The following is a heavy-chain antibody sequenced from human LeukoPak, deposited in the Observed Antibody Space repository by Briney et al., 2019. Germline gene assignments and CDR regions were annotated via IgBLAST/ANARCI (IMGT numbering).Heavy chain of an antibody. CDR2: INHSGST. CDR1: GFTFSDYY. D-gene: IGHD2-21*02. V-gene: IGHV4-34*01. Sequence: GSLRLSCAASGFTFSDYYMSWIRQPPGKGLEWIGEINHSGSTNYNPSLKSRVTISVDTSKNQFSLKLSSVTAADTAVYYCARKPVVTAIRHAFDIWGQGTMVTVSS. J-gene: IGHJ3*02. CDR3: ARKPVVTAIRHAFDI.